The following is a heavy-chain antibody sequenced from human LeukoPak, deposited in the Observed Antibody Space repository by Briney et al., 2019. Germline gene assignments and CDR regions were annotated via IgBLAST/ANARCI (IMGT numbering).Heavy chain of an antibody. V-gene: IGHV1-18*01. CDR3: ARDLGYYYDSSGYYFWEYYFDY. CDR2: ISPYNGNT. CDR1: GYTFTTYG. Sequence: ASVKASCKASGYTFTTYGISWMRQAPGQGLEWMGWISPYNGNTKYAQKLQGRVTMTTDTSTSTAYMELTSLRSDDTAVYYCARDLGYYYDSSGYYFWEYYFDYWGQGTLVTVSS. D-gene: IGHD3-22*01. J-gene: IGHJ4*02.